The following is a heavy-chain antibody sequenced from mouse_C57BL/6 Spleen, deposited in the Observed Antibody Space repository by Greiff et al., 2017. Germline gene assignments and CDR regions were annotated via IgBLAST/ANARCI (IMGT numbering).Heavy chain of an antibody. Sequence: QVQLQQPGAELVRPGSSVKLSCKASGYTFTSYWMHWVKQRPIQGLEWIGNIDPSDSETHYNQQFKDKATLTVDKSTSTAYMQRSSLTSEDSAVYYCARGGVLYYFGYWGQGTTLTVSS. J-gene: IGHJ2*01. CDR2: IDPSDSET. CDR3: ARGGVLYYFGY. CDR1: GYTFTSYW. V-gene: IGHV1-52*01.